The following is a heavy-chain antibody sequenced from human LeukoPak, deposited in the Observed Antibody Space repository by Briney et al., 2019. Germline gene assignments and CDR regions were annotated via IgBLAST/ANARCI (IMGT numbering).Heavy chain of an antibody. D-gene: IGHD4-17*01. Sequence: GASVKVSCKASGYTFTGYYMHWVRQAPGQGLEWMGWINPNSGVTDYAQKFQGRVTMTRDTSISTAYMEVSSLRSDKTAVYYCARESGRAYGDKFDYWGQGTLVTVSS. J-gene: IGHJ4*02. CDR2: INPNSGVT. V-gene: IGHV1-2*02. CDR3: ARESGRAYGDKFDY. CDR1: GYTFTGYY.